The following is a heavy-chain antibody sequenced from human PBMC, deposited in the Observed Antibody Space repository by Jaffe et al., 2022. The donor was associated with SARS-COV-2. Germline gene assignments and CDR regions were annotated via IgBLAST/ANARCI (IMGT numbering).Heavy chain of an antibody. CDR3: ASIYVVVTAIPFDY. Sequence: QLQLQESGPGLVKPSETLSLTCTVSGGSISSSSYYWGWIRQPPGKGLEWIGSIYYSGSTYYNPSLKSRVTISVDTSKNQFSLKLSSVTAADTAVYYCASIYVVVTAIPFDYWGQGTLVTVSS. V-gene: IGHV4-39*01. J-gene: IGHJ4*02. D-gene: IGHD2-21*02. CDR2: IYYSGST. CDR1: GGSISSSSYY.